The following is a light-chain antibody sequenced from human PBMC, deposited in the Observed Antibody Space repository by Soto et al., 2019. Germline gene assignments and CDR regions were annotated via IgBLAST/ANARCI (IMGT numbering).Light chain of an antibody. CDR2: KAS. V-gene: IGKV1-5*03. Sequence: DIQMTQSPSTLSASVGDRVTITCRASQSISTWLAWYQQKPGKAPKLLIYKASSLEGGVPSRFGGSGSGTLFNITISSLHPDDCATYYCQQYNTYPLTLGGGTTVDIK. CDR3: QQYNTYPLT. J-gene: IGKJ4*01. CDR1: QSISTW.